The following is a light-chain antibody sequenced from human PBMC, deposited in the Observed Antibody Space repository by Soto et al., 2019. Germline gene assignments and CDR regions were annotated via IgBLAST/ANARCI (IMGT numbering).Light chain of an antibody. CDR3: QQDYNTPPYN. CDR1: QNVLYKSNNENY. CDR2: WAS. J-gene: IGKJ2*01. Sequence: DIVMTQSPDSLAVSLGERATINCKSSQNVLYKSNNENYLAWYQQKPGQPPKLLIYWASTRKPGVPDRFSGSGSRSDFTITSSSLQAEDVGVYYCQQDYNTPPYNFGHGTKLEI. V-gene: IGKV4-1*01.